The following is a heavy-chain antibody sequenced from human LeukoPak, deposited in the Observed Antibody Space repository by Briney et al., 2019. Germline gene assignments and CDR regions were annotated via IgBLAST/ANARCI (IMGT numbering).Heavy chain of an antibody. V-gene: IGHV4-59*01. CDR1: GVSTSNYY. D-gene: IGHD1-26*01. Sequence: SSETLSLTCTVSGVSTSNYYWSWIRQPPGKGLEWIGYIYYSGSTNYNPSLKSRVTISVDTSKNQFSLKLSSVTAADTAVYYCARVGGTNYYYYGMDVWGQGTTVTVSS. CDR2: IYYSGST. J-gene: IGHJ6*02. CDR3: ARVGGTNYYYYGMDV.